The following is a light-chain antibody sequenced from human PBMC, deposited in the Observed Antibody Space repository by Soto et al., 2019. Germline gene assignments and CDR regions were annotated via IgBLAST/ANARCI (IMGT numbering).Light chain of an antibody. CDR2: DAS. CDR3: QQSYSTPPT. CDR1: QSVGTS. V-gene: IGKV3-11*01. J-gene: IGKJ1*01. Sequence: FVLTQSPGTPSLSPGGRATLSCRASQSVGTSLNWYQQKPGQAPRLLIYDASRRAPAIPARFSGSGSGTDFTLTISSLQPEDFATYYCQQSYSTPPTFGQGTKVDIK.